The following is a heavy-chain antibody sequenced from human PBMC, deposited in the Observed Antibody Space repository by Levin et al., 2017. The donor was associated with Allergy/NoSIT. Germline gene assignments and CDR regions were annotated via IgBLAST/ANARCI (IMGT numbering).Heavy chain of an antibody. CDR1: GFTFSSYA. D-gene: IGHD6-19*01. J-gene: IGHJ2*01. CDR3: ASSIAVADTYWYFDL. Sequence: PGESLKISCAASGFTFSSYAMHWVRQAPGKGLEWVAVISYDGSNKYYADSVKGRFTISRDNSKNTLYLQMNSLRAEDTAVYYCASSIAVADTYWYFDLWGRGALVTVSS. V-gene: IGHV3-30-3*01. CDR2: ISYDGSNK.